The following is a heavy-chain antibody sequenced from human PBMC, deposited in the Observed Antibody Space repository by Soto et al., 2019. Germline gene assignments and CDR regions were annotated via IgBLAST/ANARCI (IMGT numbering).Heavy chain of an antibody. V-gene: IGHV1-69*06. CDR1: GCTFSSYA. CDR3: YGSRSSYDY. J-gene: IGHJ4*02. D-gene: IGHD6-6*01. Sequence: SVKVSCKASGCTFSSYAISWVRQAPGQGLEWMGGIIPIFGTANYAQKFQGRVTITADKSTSTAYMELSSLRSEDTAVYYCYGSRSSYDYWGQGTLVNVS. CDR2: IIPIFGTA.